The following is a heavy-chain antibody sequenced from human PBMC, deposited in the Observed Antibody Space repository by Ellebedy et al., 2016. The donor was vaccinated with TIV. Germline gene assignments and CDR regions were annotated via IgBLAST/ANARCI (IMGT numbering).Heavy chain of an antibody. J-gene: IGHJ4*02. CDR2: ISAFNGNT. CDR1: GYAFTSYG. Sequence: AASVKVSCKSSGYAFTSYGIMWVRQAPGQGLEWLGWISAFNGNTNSAQKFQGRVTMTTDTSSVTAYMELRTLKSDDTAIYFCARDGAAVPGVLGGDYWGQGTLITVSS. D-gene: IGHD6-19*01. CDR3: ARDGAAVPGVLGGDY. V-gene: IGHV1-18*01.